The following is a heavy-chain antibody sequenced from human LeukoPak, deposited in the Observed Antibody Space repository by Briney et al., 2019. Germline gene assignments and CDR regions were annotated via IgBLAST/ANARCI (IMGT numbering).Heavy chain of an antibody. D-gene: IGHD3-22*01. Sequence: SETLSLTCAVYGGSFSGYYWSWIRQPPGKGLEWIGEINHSGSTNYNPSLKSRVTISVDTSKNQFSLKLSSATAADTAVYYCARVRKGYYYDSSGDFDYWGQGTLVTVSS. V-gene: IGHV4-34*01. J-gene: IGHJ4*02. CDR1: GGSFSGYY. CDR3: ARVRKGYYYDSSGDFDY. CDR2: INHSGST.